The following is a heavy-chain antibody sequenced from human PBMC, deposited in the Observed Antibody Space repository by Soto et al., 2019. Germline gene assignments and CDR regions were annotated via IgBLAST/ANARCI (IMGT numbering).Heavy chain of an antibody. Sequence: GGSLRLSCAASGFTVSSTYLTWVRQAPGKGLEWVAILYTGTDTVYADSVKGRFTISRDSSKNTFYLQMNSLRAEDTAFYYCAKGGTRDSWGQGTLVTVSS. V-gene: IGHV3-53*05. J-gene: IGHJ4*02. CDR3: AKGGTRDS. CDR2: LYTGTDT. D-gene: IGHD2-8*01. CDR1: GFTVSSTY.